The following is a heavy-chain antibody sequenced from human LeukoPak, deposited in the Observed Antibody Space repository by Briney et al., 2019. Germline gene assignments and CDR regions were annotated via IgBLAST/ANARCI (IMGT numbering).Heavy chain of an antibody. V-gene: IGHV3-7*01. CDR1: GFTFTTYW. D-gene: IGHD3-22*01. CDR2: INQDGSEK. J-gene: IGHJ4*02. CDR3: AKAGSSGYPDY. Sequence: GGSLRLSCAASGFTFTTYWMSWVRQAPGKVLEWVANINQDGSEKYYADSVKGRFTISRDNSKNTLYLQMNSLRAEDTAVYYCAKAGSSGYPDYWGQGTLVTVSS.